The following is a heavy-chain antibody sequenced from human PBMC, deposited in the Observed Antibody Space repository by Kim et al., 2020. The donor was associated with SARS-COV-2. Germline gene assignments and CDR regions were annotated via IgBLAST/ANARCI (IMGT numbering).Heavy chain of an antibody. CDR2: ISYDGSNK. Sequence: GGSLRLSCAASGSTFSSYGMHWVRQAPGKGLEWVAVISYDGSNKYYADSVKGRFTISRDNSKNTLYLQMNSLRAEDTAVYYCAKELPPGYSSGWSYYYYGMDVWGQGTTVTVSS. D-gene: IGHD6-19*01. CDR1: GSTFSSYG. CDR3: AKELPPGYSSGWSYYYYGMDV. V-gene: IGHV3-30*18. J-gene: IGHJ6*02.